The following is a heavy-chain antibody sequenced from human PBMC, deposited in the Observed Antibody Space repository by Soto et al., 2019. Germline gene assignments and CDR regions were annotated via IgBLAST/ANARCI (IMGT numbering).Heavy chain of an antibody. CDR1: GGSISSGNW. J-gene: IGHJ4*02. V-gene: IGHV4-4*02. CDR2: IHHSGST. Sequence: QVQLQESGPGLLEPSWTLSLTCAVSGGSISSGNWWSWVRQTPGKGLEWIGEIHHSGSTNYNPSPKSRVTISVDNSKSQFSLPLRSVDAADMAVYQCAHNGYYWIDNWGQGNRVTVSS. D-gene: IGHD3-22*01. CDR3: AHNGYYWIDN.